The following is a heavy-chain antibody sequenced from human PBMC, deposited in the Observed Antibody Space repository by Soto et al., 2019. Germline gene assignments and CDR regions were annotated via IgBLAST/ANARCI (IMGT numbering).Heavy chain of an antibody. CDR3: AKDLRVGATIPYYFDY. CDR2: ISGGGGST. J-gene: IGHJ4*02. CDR1: GFTFSSHA. Sequence: EVQLLESGGGLVQPGGSLRLSFAVSGFTFSSHAMSWVRQAPGKGLEWVSSISGGGGSTYYAASVKGRFTISRDNSKNTLFLQMDSLRAEDTAVYYCAKDLRVGATIPYYFDYWGQGTLVTVSS. V-gene: IGHV3-23*01. D-gene: IGHD1-26*01.